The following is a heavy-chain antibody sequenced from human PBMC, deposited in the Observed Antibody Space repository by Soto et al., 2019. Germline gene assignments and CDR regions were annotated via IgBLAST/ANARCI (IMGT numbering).Heavy chain of an antibody. CDR3: AEAVVVTAGNWFDP. D-gene: IGHD2-21*02. CDR1: GGSISSGDYY. J-gene: IGHJ5*02. CDR2: IYYSGST. V-gene: IGHV4-30-4*01. Sequence: SETLSLTCTVSGGSISSGDYYWSWIRQPPGKGLEWIGYIYYSGSTYYNPSLKSRVTISVDTSKNQFSLKLSSMTAADTAVYYCAEAVVVTAGNWFDPWGQGTLVTVSS.